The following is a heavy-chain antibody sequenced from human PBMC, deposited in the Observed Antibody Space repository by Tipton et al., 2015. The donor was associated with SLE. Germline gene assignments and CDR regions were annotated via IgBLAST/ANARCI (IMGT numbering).Heavy chain of an antibody. CDR1: GGTFSSYA. Sequence: QSGPEVKKPGSSVKVSCKASGGTFSSYAISWVRQAPGQGLEWMGGIIPIFGTANYAQKFQGRVTITTDESTSTAYMELSSLRSGDTAVYYCARANPIAAAGIDFDYWGQGTLVTVSS. V-gene: IGHV1-69*05. D-gene: IGHD6-13*01. J-gene: IGHJ4*02. CDR3: ARANPIAAAGIDFDY. CDR2: IIPIFGTA.